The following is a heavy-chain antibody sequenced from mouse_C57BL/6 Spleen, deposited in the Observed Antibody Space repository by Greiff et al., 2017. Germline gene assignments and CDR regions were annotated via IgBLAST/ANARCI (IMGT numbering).Heavy chain of an antibody. V-gene: IGHV1-64*01. Sequence: VKLQQPGAELVKPGASVKLSCKASGYTFTSYWMHWVKQRPGQGLEWIGMIHPNSGSTNYNEKFKSKATLTVDKSSSTAYMQLSSLTSEDSAVYYCARRATMGVDYWGQGTSVTVSS. CDR1: GYTFTSYW. CDR2: IHPNSGST. J-gene: IGHJ4*01. CDR3: ARRATMGVDY. D-gene: IGHD2-1*01.